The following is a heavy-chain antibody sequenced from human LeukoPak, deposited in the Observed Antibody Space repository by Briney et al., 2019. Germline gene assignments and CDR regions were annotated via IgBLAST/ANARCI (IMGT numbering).Heavy chain of an antibody. D-gene: IGHD6-19*01. V-gene: IGHV3-23*01. CDR3: AKVPFIAVAGPSFHY. CDR1: GFTFSSYA. J-gene: IGHJ4*02. CDR2: ISGSGGST. Sequence: GGSLRLSCAASGFTFSSYAMSWVRQAPGKGLGWVSAISGSGGSTYYADSVKGRFTISRDNSKNTLYLQMNSLRAEDTAVYYCAKVPFIAVAGPSFHYWGQGTLVTVSS.